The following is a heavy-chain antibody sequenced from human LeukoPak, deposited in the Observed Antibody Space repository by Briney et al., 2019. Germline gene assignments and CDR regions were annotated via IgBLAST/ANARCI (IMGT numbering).Heavy chain of an antibody. V-gene: IGHV1-18*01. CDR1: GYTFTRYG. Sequence: ASVKVSCKASGYTFTRYGISWVRQASGQGLEWMGWISGYNGNIKYAQKVQGRVTMTTDTSTSTAYMEQRSLRSDDTAVYYCARDCSGGSCYDGVDYWGQGTLVTV. CDR3: ARDCSGGSCYDGVDY. J-gene: IGHJ4*02. D-gene: IGHD2-15*01. CDR2: ISGYNGNI.